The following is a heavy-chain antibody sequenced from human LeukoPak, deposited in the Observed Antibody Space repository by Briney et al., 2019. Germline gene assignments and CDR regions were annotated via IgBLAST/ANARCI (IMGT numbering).Heavy chain of an antibody. D-gene: IGHD2-15*01. CDR2: ISSSGSTI. Sequence: GGSLRLSCAASGFTFSSYEMNWVRQAPGKGLEWVSYISSSGSTIYYADSVKGRFTISRDNAKNSLYLQMSSLRAEDTAVYYCARGGRYCSGGSCYVDYWGQGTLVTVSS. CDR1: GFTFSSYE. CDR3: ARGGRYCSGGSCYVDY. J-gene: IGHJ4*02. V-gene: IGHV3-48*03.